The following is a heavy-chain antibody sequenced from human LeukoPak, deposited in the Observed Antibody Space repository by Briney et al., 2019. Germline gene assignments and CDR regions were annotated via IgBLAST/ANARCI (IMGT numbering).Heavy chain of an antibody. CDR2: ISYDGSNK. Sequence: PGRSLRLSCAASGFTFSSYAMHWVRQAPGKGLEWVAVISYDGSNKYYADSVKGRFTISRDNSKNTLYLQMNSLRAEDTAVYYCARDGYDSSGYPLNYFDYWGQGTLVTVSS. J-gene: IGHJ4*02. CDR1: GFTFSSYA. D-gene: IGHD3-22*01. CDR3: ARDGYDSSGYPLNYFDY. V-gene: IGHV3-30-3*01.